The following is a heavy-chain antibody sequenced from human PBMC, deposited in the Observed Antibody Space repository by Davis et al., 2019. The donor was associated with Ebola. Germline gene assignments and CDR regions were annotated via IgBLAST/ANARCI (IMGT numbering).Heavy chain of an antibody. D-gene: IGHD6-25*01. CDR2: IDFHGSGT. V-gene: IGHV3-74*01. Sequence: PGGSLRLSCLASGFTFSSHWMQWVRHAPGKGLVWVSSIDFHGSGTTYTDSVKGRFTVSRDNAKNTLYLQMNSLRGEDTAVYYCAKAAAYGMDVWGKGTTVSVSS. J-gene: IGHJ6*04. CDR1: GFTFSSHW. CDR3: AKAAAYGMDV.